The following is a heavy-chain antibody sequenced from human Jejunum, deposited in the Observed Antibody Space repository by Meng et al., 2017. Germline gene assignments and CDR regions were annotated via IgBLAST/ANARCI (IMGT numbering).Heavy chain of an antibody. CDR3: ARGSHYAFDV. CDR1: GDSVSSNTGA. CDR2: TYYRSKWYN. J-gene: IGHJ3*01. Sequence: QVHLQLSGPGLVKPSQTLSLTCAISGDSVSSNTGAWNWIRQSPSRGLEWLGRTYYRSKWYNDYAVSVIGRITINPDTSKSQFSLQLNSVTPEDTAVYYCARGSHYAFDVWGQGTMVTVSS. V-gene: IGHV6-1*01.